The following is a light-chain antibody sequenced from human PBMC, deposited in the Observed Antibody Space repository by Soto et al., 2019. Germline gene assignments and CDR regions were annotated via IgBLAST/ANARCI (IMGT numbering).Light chain of an antibody. J-gene: IGLJ3*02. Sequence: QSALTQPRSVSGSPGQSVTISCTGTSSDVGGYKYVSWYQHHSGKAPKLMIYDVSKRPSGVPDRFSGSKSGNTASLTIAGLQTEDEGDYYCCSYAGSSWVFGGGTKLTVL. CDR2: DVS. CDR3: CSYAGSSWV. V-gene: IGLV2-11*01. CDR1: SSDVGGYKY.